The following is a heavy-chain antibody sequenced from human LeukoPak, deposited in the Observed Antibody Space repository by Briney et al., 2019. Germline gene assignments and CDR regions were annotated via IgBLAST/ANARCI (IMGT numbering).Heavy chain of an antibody. V-gene: IGHV4-39*07. D-gene: IGHD2-2*01. J-gene: IGHJ4*02. CDR2: INHSGST. Sequence: PSETLSLTCTVSGGSISSGGYYWSWIRQPPGKGLEWIGEINHSGSTNYNPSLKSRVTISVDTSKNQFSLKLSSVTAADTAVYYCARGISKRYCSSTSCYLDYWGQGTLVTVSS. CDR1: GGSISSGGYY. CDR3: ARGISKRYCSSTSCYLDY.